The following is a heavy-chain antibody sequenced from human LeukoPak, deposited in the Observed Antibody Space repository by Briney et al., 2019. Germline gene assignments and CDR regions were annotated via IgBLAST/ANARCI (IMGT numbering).Heavy chain of an antibody. J-gene: IGHJ6*03. CDR1: GYSISTSYY. D-gene: IGHD3-16*01. V-gene: IGHV4-38-2*02. CDR2: IYHSGNT. Sequence: SETLSLTCTVSGYSISTSYYWDWIRQPPGKGLEWIGSIYHSGNTYYNPSLKSRATISKDTSKNQFSLQLTSVTAADTAVYYCARPTSYYYYYMDVWGKGTTVIISS. CDR3: ARPTSYYYYYMDV.